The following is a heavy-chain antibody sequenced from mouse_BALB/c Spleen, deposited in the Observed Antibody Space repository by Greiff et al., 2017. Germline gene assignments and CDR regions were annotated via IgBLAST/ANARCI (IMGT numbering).Heavy chain of an antibody. V-gene: IGHV3-8*02. CDR2: ISYSGST. Sequence: EVMLVESGPSLVKPSQTLSLTCSVTGDSITSGYWNWIRKFPGNKLEYMGYISYSGSTYYNPSLKSRISITRDTSKNQYYLQLNSVTTEDTATYYCARCENYRYDGFAYWGQGTLVTVSA. J-gene: IGHJ3*01. D-gene: IGHD2-14*01. CDR1: GDSITSGY. CDR3: ARCENYRYDGFAY.